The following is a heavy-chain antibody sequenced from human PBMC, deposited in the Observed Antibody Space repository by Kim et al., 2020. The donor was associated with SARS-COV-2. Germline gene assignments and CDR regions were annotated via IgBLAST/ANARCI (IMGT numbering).Heavy chain of an antibody. Sequence: SVKVSCKASGGTFSSYAISWVRQAPGQGLEWMGGIIPIFGTANYAQKFQGRVTITADESTSTAYMELSSLRSEDTAVYYCARDLQSDYYDSSGYYGSWGQGTLVTVSS. D-gene: IGHD3-22*01. V-gene: IGHV1-69*13. CDR2: IIPIFGTA. J-gene: IGHJ4*02. CDR1: GGTFSSYA. CDR3: ARDLQSDYYDSSGYYGS.